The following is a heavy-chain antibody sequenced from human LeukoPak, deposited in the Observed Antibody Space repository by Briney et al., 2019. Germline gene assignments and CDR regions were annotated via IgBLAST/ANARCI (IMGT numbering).Heavy chain of an antibody. D-gene: IGHD1-26*01. V-gene: IGHV3-30*03. CDR3: AASGGWELHY. Sequence: GGSLRLSCAASGFTFSSYGMHWVRQAPGKGLEWVAVISYDGSNKYYADSVKGRFTISRDNSKNTLYLQMNSLRAEDTAVYYCAASGGWELHYWGQGTLVTVSS. CDR1: GFTFSSYG. J-gene: IGHJ4*02. CDR2: ISYDGSNK.